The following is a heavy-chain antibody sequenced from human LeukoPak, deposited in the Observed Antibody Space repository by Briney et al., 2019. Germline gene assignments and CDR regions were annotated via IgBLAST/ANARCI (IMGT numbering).Heavy chain of an antibody. V-gene: IGHV3-74*01. CDR1: GLIFRSYW. Sequence: GGSLRLSCAASGLIFRSYWMHWIRQAPGKGLVWVSRINSDGSSTSYADSVKGRFTISRDNAKNTLYLQMNSLRAEDTAVYYCARDLEDIVVVPAAMWYYYYMDVWGKGTTVTISS. D-gene: IGHD2-2*01. J-gene: IGHJ6*03. CDR3: ARDLEDIVVVPAAMWYYYYMDV. CDR2: INSDGSST.